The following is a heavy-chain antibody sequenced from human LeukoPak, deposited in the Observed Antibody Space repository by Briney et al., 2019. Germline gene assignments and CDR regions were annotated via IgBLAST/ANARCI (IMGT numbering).Heavy chain of an antibody. CDR3: ARSRAAGYYYYGMDV. CDR2: INHSGST. J-gene: IGHJ6*02. V-gene: IGHV4-34*01. D-gene: IGHD6-13*01. CDR1: GGSFSGYY. Sequence: SETLSLTCAVYGGSFSGYYWSWIRQPPGKGLEWIGEINHSGSTNYNPSRKSRVTISVDPSKKHFSPKLSSVTAADTAVYYCARSRAAGYYYYGMDVWGQGTTVTVSS.